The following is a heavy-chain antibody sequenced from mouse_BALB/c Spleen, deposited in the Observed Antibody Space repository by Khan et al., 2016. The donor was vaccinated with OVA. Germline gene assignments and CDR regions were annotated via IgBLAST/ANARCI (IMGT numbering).Heavy chain of an antibody. J-gene: IGHJ3*01. V-gene: IGHV1-77*01. Sequence: QVQLKQSGPELVKPGASVKMSCKASGYTFTDYVITWVKQRTGQGLEWIGEIYPGSGSAYYNEKFKDKATLTADKSSDTAYMQRSSLTSEDSAVYFGARSYDGAWFAYWGQGTLVTASA. CDR1: GYTFTDYV. CDR3: ARSYDGAWFAY. CDR2: IYPGSGSA. D-gene: IGHD1-1*01.